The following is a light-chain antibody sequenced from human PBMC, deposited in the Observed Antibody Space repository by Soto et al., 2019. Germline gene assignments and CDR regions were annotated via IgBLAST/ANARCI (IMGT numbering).Light chain of an antibody. V-gene: IGKV1-5*01. CDR1: ETISSW. CDR2: DAS. Sequence: DILMTQSPPTLSESVGDRITITCRASETISSWLAWYQQKSGKAPQLLIYDASTLESGVPSRFSGSGFGTEFSLTISSLQPDDFATYSCQEYESHLRTFGPGTKVEIK. J-gene: IGKJ1*01. CDR3: QEYESHLRT.